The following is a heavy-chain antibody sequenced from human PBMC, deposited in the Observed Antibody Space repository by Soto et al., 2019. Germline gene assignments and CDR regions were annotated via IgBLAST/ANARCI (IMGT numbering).Heavy chain of an antibody. D-gene: IGHD6-19*01. CDR2: ISSSGGTI. CDR1: GFTFSSYE. Sequence: LSWAASGFTFSSYEMNWVRQAPEKGLEWGSYISSSGGTIYAENSVKGRFTISRDNAKNSLYLQMNSQRAEDTAVYYCARDHPDSSGCSYFDYWGQGTLVTVSS. V-gene: IGHV3-48*03. J-gene: IGHJ4*01. CDR3: ARDHPDSSGCSYFDY.